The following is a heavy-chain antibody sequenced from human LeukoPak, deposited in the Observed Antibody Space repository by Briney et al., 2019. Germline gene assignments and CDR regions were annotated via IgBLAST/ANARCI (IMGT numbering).Heavy chain of an antibody. CDR1: GFTVSSNY. Sequence: GGSLRLSCAASGFTVSSNYMSWVRQAPGKGLEWVAVISFDGSNKYYADSVKGRFTLSRDNSKNTLYLQMNSLRAEDTAVYYCAKSSPILRYFDWLSGMDYWGQGTLVTVSS. D-gene: IGHD3-9*01. CDR2: ISFDGSNK. CDR3: AKSSPILRYFDWLSGMDY. J-gene: IGHJ4*02. V-gene: IGHV3-30*18.